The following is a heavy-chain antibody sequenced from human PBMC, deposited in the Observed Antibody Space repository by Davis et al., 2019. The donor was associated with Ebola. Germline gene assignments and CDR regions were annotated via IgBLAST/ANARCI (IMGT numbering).Heavy chain of an antibody. CDR2: ISSSGST. CDR3: ARRAAVGTNYYYYYMDV. D-gene: IGHD6-13*01. Sequence: SETLSLTCTVSGGSISSYYWSWIRQPAGKGLEWIGRISSSGSTDYNPSLKSRVTMSVDTSKKQFSLKLSSVTAADTAMYYCARRAAVGTNYYYYYMDVWGKGTTVTVSS. V-gene: IGHV4-4*07. J-gene: IGHJ6*03. CDR1: GGSISSYY.